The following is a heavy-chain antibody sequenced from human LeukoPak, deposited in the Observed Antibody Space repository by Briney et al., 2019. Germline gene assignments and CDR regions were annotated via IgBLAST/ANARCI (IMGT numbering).Heavy chain of an antibody. D-gene: IGHD3-10*01. J-gene: IGHJ6*03. CDR1: GGSISSYY. CDR2: INPSGST. Sequence: SETLSLTCTVSGGSISSYYWSWIRQPPGKGLEWIGEINPSGSTNYNPSLKSRLTMSVDTSKNQFSLKLKSVTAADTAVYFCARHYYYYYIDVWDKGTTVIVSS. V-gene: IGHV4-34*01. CDR3: ARHYYYYYIDV.